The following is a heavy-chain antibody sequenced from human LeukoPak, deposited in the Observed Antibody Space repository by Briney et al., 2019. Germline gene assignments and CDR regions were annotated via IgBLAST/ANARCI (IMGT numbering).Heavy chain of an antibody. Sequence: GRSLRLSRAASGFTFSTYALHWVRHAPGKGLEWVVVISYDGSNIYYADSVKGRFTISRDNSKNTLYLQMNSLRAEDTAVYYCASISGASWGDYWGQGTLVTVSS. D-gene: IGHD3-16*01. CDR1: GFTFSTYA. J-gene: IGHJ4*02. CDR3: ASISGASWGDY. CDR2: ISYDGSNI. V-gene: IGHV3-30-3*01.